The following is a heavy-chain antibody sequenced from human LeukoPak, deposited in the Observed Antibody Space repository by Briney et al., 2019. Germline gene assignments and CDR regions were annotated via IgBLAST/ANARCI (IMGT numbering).Heavy chain of an antibody. V-gene: IGHV3-7*04. J-gene: IGHJ4*02. D-gene: IGHD6-13*01. CDR1: GFTFSNYW. CDR2: IKQDGSEK. Sequence: GGSLRLSCAASGFTFSNYWMTWVRQAPGRGLEWVANIKQDGSEKYYVDSVKGRFTISRDNAKNSLYLQMSSLRAEDTAVYYCARGTIAAAGYYYFDYWGQGTQVTVSS. CDR3: ARGTIAAAGYYYFDY.